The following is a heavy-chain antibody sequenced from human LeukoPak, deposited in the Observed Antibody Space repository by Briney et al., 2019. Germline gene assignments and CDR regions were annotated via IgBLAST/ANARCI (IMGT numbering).Heavy chain of an antibody. D-gene: IGHD6-19*01. J-gene: IGHJ4*02. V-gene: IGHV5-51*01. CDR1: GYSFTTYW. CDR2: IYDSDI. CDR3: ARSYSSGWKPFDY. Sequence: LGAFLKISCKGFGYSFTTYWIGWVRQMPGKGLEWMGIIYDSDITYSASFQGQVTISVNKSISTAYLQWSSLKASDTAMYYCARSYSSGWKPFDYWGQGTLVTVSS.